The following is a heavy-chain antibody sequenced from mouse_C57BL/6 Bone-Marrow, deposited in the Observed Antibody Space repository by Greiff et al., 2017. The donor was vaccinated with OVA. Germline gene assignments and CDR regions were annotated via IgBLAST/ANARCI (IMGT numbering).Heavy chain of an antibody. V-gene: IGHV1-64*01. CDR1: GYTFTSYW. CDR2: IHPNSGST. CDR3: ARSRNYAWYFDV. Sequence: QVHVKQPGAELVKPGASVKLSCKASGYTFTSYWMHWVKQRPGQGLEWIGMIHPNSGSTNYNEKFKSKATLTVDKSSSTAYMQLSSLTSEDSAVYYCARSRNYAWYFDVWGTGTTVTVSS. D-gene: IGHD2-4*01. J-gene: IGHJ1*03.